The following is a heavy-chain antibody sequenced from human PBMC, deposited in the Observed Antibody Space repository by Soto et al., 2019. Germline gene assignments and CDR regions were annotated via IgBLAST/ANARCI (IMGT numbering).Heavy chain of an antibody. CDR1: GGSISNFY. D-gene: IGHD2-8*01. CDR2: ISYSGNT. V-gene: IGHV4-59*01. Sequence: SETLSLTCTVSGGSISNFYWSWIRQPPGKGLEWIGYISYSGNTNYNPSLKSRVSISVDTSKNQLSLNLTSVTAVDTAVYYCARAPMVLSRSYFDSWGEGTPVTV. CDR3: ARAPMVLSRSYFDS. J-gene: IGHJ4*02.